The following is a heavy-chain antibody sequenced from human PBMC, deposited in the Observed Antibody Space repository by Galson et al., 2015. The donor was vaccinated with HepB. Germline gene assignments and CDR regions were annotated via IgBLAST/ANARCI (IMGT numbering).Heavy chain of an antibody. CDR1: EFIFSDFT. D-gene: IGHD2-2*01. V-gene: IGHV3-21*01. J-gene: IGHJ4*02. Sequence: SLRLSCAGSEFIFSDFTMNWARQAPGKGLEWVSSITSSGYYTDYADSVKGRFTISSDNAKNSLFLQMNSLRADDTAVYYCARVLSTSWASGFDYWGQGTLVTVS. CDR3: ARVLSTSWASGFDY. CDR2: ITSSGYYT.